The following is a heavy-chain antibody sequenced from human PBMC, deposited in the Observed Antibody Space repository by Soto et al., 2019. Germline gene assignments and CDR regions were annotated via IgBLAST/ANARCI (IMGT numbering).Heavy chain of an antibody. CDR1: GDSIRSGNHY. V-gene: IGHV4-30-4*01. J-gene: IGHJ4*02. CDR3: ARATYYYDSSGYYQLKYYFDY. Sequence: PSETLSLTCTVSGDSIRSGNHYWSWIRQPPGKGLEWIGYIYYSGSTYYSPSLKSRVTISVDTSKNQFSLKLNSVTAADTAVYYCARATYYYDSSGYYQLKYYFDYWGQGTLVTVSS. D-gene: IGHD3-22*01. CDR2: IYYSGST.